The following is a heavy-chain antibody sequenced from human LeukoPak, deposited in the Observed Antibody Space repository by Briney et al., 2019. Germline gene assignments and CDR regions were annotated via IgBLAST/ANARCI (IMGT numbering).Heavy chain of an antibody. D-gene: IGHD3-22*01. CDR3: ARSWDYYDSSGYYGGGGAFDI. V-gene: IGHV1-46*01. J-gene: IGHJ3*02. Sequence: GASVKVSCKASGYTFTSYYMHWVRQAPGQGLEWMGIINPSGGSTSYAQKFQGRVTMTRDTSTSTVYMELSSLRSEDTAVYYCARSWDYYDSSGYYGGGGAFDIWGQGTMVTVSS. CDR1: GYTFTSYY. CDR2: INPSGGST.